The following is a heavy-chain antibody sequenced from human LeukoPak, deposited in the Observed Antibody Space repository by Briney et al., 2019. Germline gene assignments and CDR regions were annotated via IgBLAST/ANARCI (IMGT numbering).Heavy chain of an antibody. CDR1: GFTFSSYS. D-gene: IGHD1-26*01. J-gene: IGHJ3*02. CDR3: ARGMGGSYPSRGAFDI. Sequence: GGSLRLSCAASGFTFSSYSMNWVRQAPGKGLEWVSYISSSSSTIYYADSVKGRFTISRDNAKNSLYLQMNSLRAEDTAVYYCARGMGGSYPSRGAFDIWGQGTMVTVSS. CDR2: ISSSSSTI. V-gene: IGHV3-48*01.